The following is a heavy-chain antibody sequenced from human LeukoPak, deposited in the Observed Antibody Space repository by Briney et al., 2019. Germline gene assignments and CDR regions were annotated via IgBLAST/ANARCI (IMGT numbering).Heavy chain of an antibody. CDR1: GFTFSSYA. D-gene: IGHD6-19*01. CDR2: ISGSGGST. Sequence: GGALRLSCAASGFTFSSYAMSWVRQAPGKGLEWVSAISGSGGSTYYADSVKGRFTISRDNSKNTLYLQMNSLRAEDTAVYYCAKGVGSGWYPGFDPWGQGTLVTVSS. J-gene: IGHJ5*02. CDR3: AKGVGSGWYPGFDP. V-gene: IGHV3-23*01.